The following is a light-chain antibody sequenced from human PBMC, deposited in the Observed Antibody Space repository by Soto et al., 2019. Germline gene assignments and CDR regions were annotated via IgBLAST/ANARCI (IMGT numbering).Light chain of an antibody. V-gene: IGKV3-15*01. CDR2: NTY. CDR3: QQYNNWPRT. CDR1: QSIGNS. J-gene: IGKJ1*01. Sequence: EIVMTQSPATLSVSPGERATLSCRASQSIGNSLAWYQQRPGQPPRLLIYNTYTRATDVPASFSGSGSGTEFTLTITSLQSEEFAVYYCQQYNNWPRTFGQGTRVEIQ.